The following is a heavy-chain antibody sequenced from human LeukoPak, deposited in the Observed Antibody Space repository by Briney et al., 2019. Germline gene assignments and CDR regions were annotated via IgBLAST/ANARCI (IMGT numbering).Heavy chain of an antibody. D-gene: IGHD3-3*01. CDR2: IIPIFGTA. CDR1: GGTFSNYA. J-gene: IGHJ5*02. Sequence: ASVKVSCKASGGTFSNYAISWVRQAPGQGLEWMGGIIPIFGTANYAQKFQGRVTITADESTSTAYMELSSLRSVGTAVYYCARNSDFWSGYYSAWGQGTLVTVSS. V-gene: IGHV1-69*13. CDR3: ARNSDFWSGYYSA.